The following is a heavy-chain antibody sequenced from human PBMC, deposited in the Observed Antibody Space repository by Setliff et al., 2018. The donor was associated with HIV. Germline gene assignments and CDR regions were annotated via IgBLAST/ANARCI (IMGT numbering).Heavy chain of an antibody. Sequence: ASETLSLTCAVSGGSISTSNYYWGWVRQPPGKGLEWVGNVDYTGSTYYNPSLKSRVTISVDTSKNQFSLRLNSVTAADTAVYYCARQGNIVVVTSFDYWGQGTLVTV. V-gene: IGHV4-39*07. CDR1: GGSISTSNYY. J-gene: IGHJ4*02. CDR2: VDYTGST. D-gene: IGHD2-21*02. CDR3: ARQGNIVVVTSFDY.